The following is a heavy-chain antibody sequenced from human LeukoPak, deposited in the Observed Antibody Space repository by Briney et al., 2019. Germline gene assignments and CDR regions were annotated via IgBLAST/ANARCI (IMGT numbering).Heavy chain of an antibody. CDR2: IKSKTDGGTT. CDR1: GFTFSDYY. Sequence: GGSLRLSCAASGFTFSDYYMSWIRQAPGKGLEWVGRIKSKTDGGTTDYAAPVKGRFTISRDDAKNMLYLQMNSLNTEDTAVYYCTRFPSREHEGIWGQGTMVTVSS. D-gene: IGHD2-21*01. V-gene: IGHV3-15*01. J-gene: IGHJ3*02. CDR3: TRFPSREHEGI.